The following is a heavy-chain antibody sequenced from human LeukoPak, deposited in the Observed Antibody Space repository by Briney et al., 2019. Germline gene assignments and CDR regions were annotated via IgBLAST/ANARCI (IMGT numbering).Heavy chain of an antibody. CDR1: GFTFSSHR. V-gene: IGHV3-21*04. J-gene: IGHJ4*02. D-gene: IGHD3-22*01. Sequence: GGSLRLSCAAPGFTFSSHRMNWVRQAPGKGLEWVSSITSSSSYIYYADSVKGRFTISRDNAKNSLYLQMNSLRAEDTAVYYCARDYYDSSGYYYIDHWGQGTLVTVSS. CDR3: ARDYYDSSGYYYIDH. CDR2: ITSSSSYI.